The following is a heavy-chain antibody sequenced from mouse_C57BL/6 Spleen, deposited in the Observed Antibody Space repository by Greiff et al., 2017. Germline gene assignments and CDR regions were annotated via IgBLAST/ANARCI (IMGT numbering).Heavy chain of an antibody. Sequence: VQLQQPGAELVKPGASVKLSCKSSGYTFTSYWMQWVKQRPGQGLEWIGEIDPSDSYTNYNQKFKGKATLTVDTSSSTAYMQLSSLTSEDSAVYYCARYGNYSFDYWGQGTTLTVSS. CDR1: GYTFTSYW. CDR3: ARYGNYSFDY. D-gene: IGHD2-1*01. CDR2: IDPSDSYT. V-gene: IGHV1-50*01. J-gene: IGHJ2*01.